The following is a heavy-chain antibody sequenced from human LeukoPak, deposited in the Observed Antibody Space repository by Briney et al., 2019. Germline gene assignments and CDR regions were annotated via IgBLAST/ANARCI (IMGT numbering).Heavy chain of an antibody. J-gene: IGHJ4*02. CDR2: IYGAGTTT. CDR3: ARDLDYYDISSGTIDY. D-gene: IGHD3-22*01. CDR1: GFSVSRYW. Sequence: GGSLRLSCAASGFSVSRYWVHWVRQAPGKGLVWVSRIYGAGTTTTYAGSVKGRFTISRDNAKNTVYLQVNSLRVEDTAVYYCARDLDYYDISSGTIDYWGQGTLVTVSS. V-gene: IGHV3-74*01.